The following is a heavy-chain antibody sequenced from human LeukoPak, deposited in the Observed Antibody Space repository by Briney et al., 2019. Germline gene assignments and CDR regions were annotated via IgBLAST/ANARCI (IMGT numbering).Heavy chain of an antibody. CDR1: GFTFSSYD. CDR2: IGTAGDT. D-gene: IGHD4-17*01. Sequence: GGSLRLSCAASGFTFSSYDMHWVRQATGKGLEWVSAIGTAGDTYYPGSVKGRFTISRENAKNSLYLQMNSLRAGDTAVYCCARENGDYFRRGYYGMDVWGQGTTVTVSS. V-gene: IGHV3-13*01. CDR3: ARENGDYFRRGYYGMDV. J-gene: IGHJ6*02.